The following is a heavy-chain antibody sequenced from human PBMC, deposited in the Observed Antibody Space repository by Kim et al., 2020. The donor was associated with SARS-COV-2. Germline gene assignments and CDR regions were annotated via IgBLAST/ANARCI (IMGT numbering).Heavy chain of an antibody. CDR1: GGTFSSYA. CDR2: IIPIFGTA. CDR3: ARVLRVLRITMVRGRIYHGMDV. J-gene: IGHJ6*02. D-gene: IGHD3-10*01. Sequence: SVKVSCKASGGTFSSYAISWVRQAPGQGLEWMGGIIPIFGTANYAQKFQGRVTITADESTSTAYMELSSLRSEDTAVYYCARVLRVLRITMVRGRIYHGMDVWGQGTTVTVSS. V-gene: IGHV1-69*13.